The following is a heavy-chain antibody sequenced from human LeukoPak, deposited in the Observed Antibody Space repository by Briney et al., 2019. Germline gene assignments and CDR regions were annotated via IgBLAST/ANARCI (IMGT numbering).Heavy chain of an antibody. CDR2: INHDGSTT. J-gene: IGHJ6*02. Sequence: GGSLRLSCAASGFTFSSYAMSWVRQAPGKGLVWVSRINHDGSTTNYVDSVKGRFTISRDNAKNTLYLQMNSLRAEDTAVFYCVRDRFYGMDVWGQGTTVTVSS. V-gene: IGHV3-74*01. CDR1: GFTFSSYA. CDR3: VRDRFYGMDV.